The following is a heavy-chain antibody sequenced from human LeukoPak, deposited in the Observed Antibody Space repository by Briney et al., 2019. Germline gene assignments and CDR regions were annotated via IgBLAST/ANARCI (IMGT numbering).Heavy chain of an antibody. CDR1: GFTFSSYS. Sequence: GGSLRLSCAASGFTFSSYSMNWVRQAPGKGLEWVSSISSSSSYIYYADSVKGRFTISRGNAKNSLYLQMNSLRAEDTAVYYCARDPGYSGYVPTNFDYWGQGTLVTVSS. V-gene: IGHV3-21*01. J-gene: IGHJ4*02. D-gene: IGHD5-12*01. CDR3: ARDPGYSGYVPTNFDY. CDR2: ISSSSSYI.